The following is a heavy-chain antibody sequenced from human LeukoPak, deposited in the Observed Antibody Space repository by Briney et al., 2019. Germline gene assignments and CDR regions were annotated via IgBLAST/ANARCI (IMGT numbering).Heavy chain of an antibody. CDR2: ISWNSGSI. J-gene: IGHJ4*02. D-gene: IGHD4-17*01. CDR1: GFTFDDYA. V-gene: IGHV3-9*03. CDR3: AKATVTQLLGYFDY. Sequence: QPGRSLRLSCAASGFTFDDYAMHWVRQAPGKGLEWVSGISWNSGSIGYADSVKGRFTISRDNAKNSLYLQMNSLRAEDMALYYCAKATVTQLLGYFDYWGQGTLVTVSS.